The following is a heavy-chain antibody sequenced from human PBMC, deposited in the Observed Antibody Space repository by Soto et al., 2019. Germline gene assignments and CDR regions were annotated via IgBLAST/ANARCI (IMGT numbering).Heavy chain of an antibody. V-gene: IGHV4-61*01. Sequence: ETLSLTGPVSGASVSSGSYYWSWIRQPPGKGLEWIGYIYYSGSTNYNPSLKSRVTISVDTSKNQFSLKLSSVTAADTAVYYCARVWYYDSSGYSWFDPWGQGTLVTVSS. CDR3: ARVWYYDSSGYSWFDP. CDR1: GASVSSGSYY. CDR2: IYYSGST. J-gene: IGHJ5*02. D-gene: IGHD3-22*01.